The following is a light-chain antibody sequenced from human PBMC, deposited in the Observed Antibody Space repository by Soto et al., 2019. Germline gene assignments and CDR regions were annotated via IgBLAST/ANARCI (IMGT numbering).Light chain of an antibody. CDR2: GAS. Sequence: EIVMTQSPATLSVSPGERATLSCRSSQSVSSNLAWYQQKPGQAPRLLIYGASTRATDIPARFSGSGSGTEFTLTLSSLQSEDFAVYYCQQYNNWPPLTFGGGTKVEIK. CDR1: QSVSSN. J-gene: IGKJ4*01. CDR3: QQYNNWPPLT. V-gene: IGKV3-15*01.